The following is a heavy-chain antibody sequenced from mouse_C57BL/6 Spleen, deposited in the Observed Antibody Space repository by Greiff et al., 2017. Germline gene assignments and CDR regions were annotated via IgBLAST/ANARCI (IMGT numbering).Heavy chain of an antibody. CDR1: GYAFSSSW. V-gene: IGHV1-82*01. J-gene: IGHJ4*01. Sequence: QVQLKESGPELVKPGASVKISCKASGYAFSSSWMNWVKQRPGKGLEWIGRIYPGDGDTNYNGKFKGKATLTADKSSSTAYMQLSSLTSEDSAVYFCARLDYDYDEGDYYAMDYWGQGTSVTVSS. D-gene: IGHD2-4*01. CDR3: ARLDYDYDEGDYYAMDY. CDR2: IYPGDGDT.